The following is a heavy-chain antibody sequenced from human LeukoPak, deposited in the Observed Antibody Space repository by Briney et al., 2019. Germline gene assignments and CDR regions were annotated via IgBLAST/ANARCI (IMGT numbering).Heavy chain of an antibody. Sequence: PSETLSLTCTVSGGSISSYYWSWIRQPPGKGLEWIGYIYTSGSTNYNPSLKSRVTISVDTSKNQFSLKLSSVSAADTAVYYCARGYGGNPDDYWGQGTLVTVSS. CDR1: GGSISSYY. CDR2: IYTSGST. J-gene: IGHJ4*02. V-gene: IGHV4-4*09. CDR3: ARGYGGNPDDY. D-gene: IGHD4-23*01.